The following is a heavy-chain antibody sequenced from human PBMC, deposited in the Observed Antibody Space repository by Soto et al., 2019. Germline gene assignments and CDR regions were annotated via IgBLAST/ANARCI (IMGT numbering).Heavy chain of an antibody. D-gene: IGHD3-22*01. Sequence: SETLSLTCTVSGGSILDSTYYWAWIRQSPGKGLEWIGTIFYSGGTFYTPSLKSRVTMSVDTSNNQFSLKLSSVTAADTAVYYCARQASGYYYGWFDPWGQGTLVTSPQ. CDR2: IFYSGGT. CDR1: GGSILDSTYY. V-gene: IGHV4-39*01. CDR3: ARQASGYYYGWFDP. J-gene: IGHJ5*02.